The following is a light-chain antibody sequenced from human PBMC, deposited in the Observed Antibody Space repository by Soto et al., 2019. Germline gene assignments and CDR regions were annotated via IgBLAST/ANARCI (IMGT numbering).Light chain of an antibody. CDR2: DVS. V-gene: IGLV2-11*01. Sequence: QSALTQPRSVSGSPGQSGTISCTGTSSDVGSYNYVSWYQQHPGKAPKLMIYDVSKPPSGVPDRFSGSKSGNTASLTISGLQAEDEADYYCCSYAGSFVVFGGGTKLTVL. J-gene: IGLJ2*01. CDR1: SSDVGSYNY. CDR3: CSYAGSFVV.